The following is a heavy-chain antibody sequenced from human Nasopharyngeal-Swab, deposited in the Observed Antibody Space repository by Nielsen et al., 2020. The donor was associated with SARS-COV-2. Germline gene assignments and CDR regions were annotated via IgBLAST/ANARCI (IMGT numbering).Heavy chain of an antibody. D-gene: IGHD5-12*01. Sequence: RQAPGKGLEWVAVISYDGSNKYYADSVKGRFTISRDNSKNTLYLQMNGLRAEDTAVYYCAKGGYSGYDPLGMDVWGQGTTVTVSS. CDR3: AKGGYSGYDPLGMDV. V-gene: IGHV3-30*18. CDR2: ISYDGSNK. J-gene: IGHJ6*02.